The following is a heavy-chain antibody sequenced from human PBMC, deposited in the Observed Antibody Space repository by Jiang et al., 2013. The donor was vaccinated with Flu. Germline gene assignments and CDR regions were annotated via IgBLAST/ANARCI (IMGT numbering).Heavy chain of an antibody. CDR3: ARLNYDFGHWFDP. V-gene: IGHV5-10-1*01. D-gene: IGHD3-3*01. CDR2: IDPSDSYT. Sequence: RIDPSDSYTNYSPSFQGHVTISADKSISTAYLQWSSLKASDTAMYYCARLNYDFGHWFDPWGQGTLVTVSS. J-gene: IGHJ5*02.